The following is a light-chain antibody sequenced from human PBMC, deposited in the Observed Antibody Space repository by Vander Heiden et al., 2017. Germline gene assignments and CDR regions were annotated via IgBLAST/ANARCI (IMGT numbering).Light chain of an antibody. CDR3: QHYDNWPPWT. CDR1: QSVSSN. CDR2: RAS. V-gene: IGKV3-15*01. Sequence: DIFMTQSPATLSVSPGERATLSCRASQSVSSNLAWYQQKPGQAPRLLIYRASTRVTGIPARFSGGGSGTEFTLTISSLQSEDFAVYYCQHYDNWPPWTFGQGTKVDIK. J-gene: IGKJ1*01.